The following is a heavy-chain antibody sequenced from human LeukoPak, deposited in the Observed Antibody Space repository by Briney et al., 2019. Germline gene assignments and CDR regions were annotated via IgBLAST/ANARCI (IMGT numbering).Heavy chain of an antibody. V-gene: IGHV4-59*08. Sequence: SETLSLTCTVSGGSISSYYCSWIRQPPGKGLEWIGYIYYSGSTNYNPSLKSRVTISLDTSKNQISLKVSSVTAADTAVYYCAIYRAAGYCQTYYFDYWGQGTLVTVSS. CDR1: GGSISSYY. CDR3: AIYRAAGYCQTYYFDY. J-gene: IGHJ4*02. D-gene: IGHD2-15*01. CDR2: IYYSGST.